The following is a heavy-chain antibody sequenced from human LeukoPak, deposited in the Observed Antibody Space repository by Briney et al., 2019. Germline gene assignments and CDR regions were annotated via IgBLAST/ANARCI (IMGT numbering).Heavy chain of an antibody. J-gene: IGHJ6*03. CDR3: ARNRGLSDYGGNSHYYYYMDV. V-gene: IGHV4-31*03. CDR1: GGFISSGGYY. Sequence: PSETLSLTCTVSGGFISSGGYYWSWIRQHPGKGLEWIGYIYYSGSTYYNPSLKSRVTISVDTSKNQFSLKLSSVTAADTAVYYCARNRGLSDYGGNSHYYYYMDVWGKGTTVTVSS. D-gene: IGHD4-23*01. CDR2: IYYSGST.